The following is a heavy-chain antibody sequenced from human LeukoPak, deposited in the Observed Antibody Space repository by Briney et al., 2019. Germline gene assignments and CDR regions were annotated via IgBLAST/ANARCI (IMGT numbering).Heavy chain of an antibody. CDR1: GFTFSSYA. D-gene: IGHD4-23*01. CDR2: IGYTGDST. CDR3: ANSPTVDAAFDI. V-gene: IGHV3-23*01. Sequence: PGGSLRLSCAASGFTFSSYAMDWVRQAPGKGLEWVSGIGYTGDSTFYADSVKGRFTVSRDSSKNTLFLHMNSLRAEDTGLYYCANSPTVDAAFDIWGQGTMVTVSS. J-gene: IGHJ3*02.